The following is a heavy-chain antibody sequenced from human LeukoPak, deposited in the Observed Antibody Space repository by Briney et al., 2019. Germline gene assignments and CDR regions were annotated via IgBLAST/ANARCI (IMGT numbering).Heavy chain of an antibody. V-gene: IGHV3-23*01. CDR3: AKEKGDGLPFDY. Sequence: GGSLRLSYSASGFAFRNYGMAWVRQAPGKGLDFVSAVNAKGDVTFYADSVKGRFTMSRDNSKNTLYLQMNSLRAEDTAVYYCAKEKGDGLPFDYWGQGTLITASS. CDR2: VNAKGDVT. D-gene: IGHD5-24*01. CDR1: GFAFRNYG. J-gene: IGHJ4*02.